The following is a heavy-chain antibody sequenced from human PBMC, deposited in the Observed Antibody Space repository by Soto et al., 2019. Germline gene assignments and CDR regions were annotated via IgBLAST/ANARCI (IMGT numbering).Heavy chain of an antibody. CDR3: ARNEYYGSWSYYFDY. V-gene: IGHV3-23*01. J-gene: IGHJ4*02. Sequence: HGGSMRISCAASGFSFNSYAMGWVRQAPGKGLEWVSAISGSGGRTYYADSVKGRFTISRDNSKNTLYLQMNSLRAEDTAVYYCARNEYYGSWSYYFDYWGQGILVTVSS. CDR1: GFSFNSYA. D-gene: IGHD3-10*01. CDR2: ISGSGGRT.